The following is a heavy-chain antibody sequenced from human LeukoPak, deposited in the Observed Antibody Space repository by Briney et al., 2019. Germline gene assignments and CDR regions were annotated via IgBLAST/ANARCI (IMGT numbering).Heavy chain of an antibody. CDR2: IYYSGST. D-gene: IGHD3-9*01. J-gene: IGHJ3*02. Sequence: SETLSLTCTVSGGSISSYYWSWIRQPPGKGLEWIGYIYYSGSTNYNPSLKSRVTISADTSKNQFSLKLSSVTAADTAVYYCARVIDILTGYYKKRMNAFDIWGQGTMVTVSS. CDR1: GGSISSYY. V-gene: IGHV4-59*01. CDR3: ARVIDILTGYYKKRMNAFDI.